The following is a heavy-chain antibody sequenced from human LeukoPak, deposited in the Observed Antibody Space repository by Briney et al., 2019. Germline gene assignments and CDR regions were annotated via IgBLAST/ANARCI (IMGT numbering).Heavy chain of an antibody. J-gene: IGHJ4*02. CDR1: GGSISSDY. CDR2: IYYSGST. V-gene: IGHV4-59*04. D-gene: IGHD6-19*01. CDR3: ARHGGVVAGRYFDY. Sequence: PSETLSLTCTVSGGSISSDYWSWIRQPPGKGLEWIGYIYYSGSTSYNPSLKSRVTISVDTSKNQFSLKLSSVTAADTAVYYCARHGGVVAGRYFDYWGQGTLVTVSS.